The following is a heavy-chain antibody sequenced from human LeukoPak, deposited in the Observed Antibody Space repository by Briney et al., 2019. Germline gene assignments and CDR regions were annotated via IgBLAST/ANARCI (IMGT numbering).Heavy chain of an antibody. CDR3: ARGPLRLGSYDY. D-gene: IGHD3-16*01. Sequence: SETLSLTCTVSGGSISSSSYYWGWIRQPPGKGLEWIGSIYYSGGTYYNPSLKSRVTISVDTSKNQFSLKLSSVTAADTAVYYCARGPLRLGSYDYWGQGTLVTVSS. CDR2: IYYSGGT. CDR1: GGSISSSSYY. J-gene: IGHJ4*02. V-gene: IGHV4-39*07.